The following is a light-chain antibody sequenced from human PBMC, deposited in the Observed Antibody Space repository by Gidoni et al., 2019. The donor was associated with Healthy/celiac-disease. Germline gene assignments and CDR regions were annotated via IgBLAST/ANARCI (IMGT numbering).Light chain of an antibody. V-gene: IGKV2-28*01. CDR2: LGS. Sequence: DIVMTQSPLSLPVTPEEPASISCRSSQSLLHSNGYNYLDWYLQKPGQSPQLLIYLGSNRASGVPDRFSGSGSGTDFTLKISRVEAEDVGVYYCMQALQTPWTFXQXTKVXIK. J-gene: IGKJ1*01. CDR1: QSLLHSNGYNY. CDR3: MQALQTPWT.